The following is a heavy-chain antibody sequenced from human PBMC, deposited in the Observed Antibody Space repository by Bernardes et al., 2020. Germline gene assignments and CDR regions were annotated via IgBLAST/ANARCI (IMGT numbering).Heavy chain of an antibody. CDR2: ISNDGSNK. V-gene: IGHV3-30*03. J-gene: IGHJ4*02. CDR1: GFTFSSYG. CDR3: ARDRAPEFYSGSYSLDY. D-gene: IGHD1-26*01. Sequence: GGSLRLSCAASGFTFSSYGMHWVRQAPGKGLEWVALISNDGSNKYYADSVKGRFTISRDKSKNTLYLQMNSLRDEDTAVYYCARDRAPEFYSGSYSLDYWGQGTLVTVSS.